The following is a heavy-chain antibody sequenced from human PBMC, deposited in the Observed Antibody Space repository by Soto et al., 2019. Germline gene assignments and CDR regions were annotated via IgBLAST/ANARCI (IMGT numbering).Heavy chain of an antibody. CDR3: AKACIRGNGYYYYATDV. J-gene: IGHJ6*02. CDR1: EITFSSYA. Sequence: EVQLLESGGGLVQRGGSLRLSCAASEITFSSYAMSWVRQAPGKGLEWVSAISGSGDRTYYADSVKGLYTISRDNSKNALYVQINSLRGEDTAVYYCAKACIRGNGYYYYATDVWGQGTTVTVSS. V-gene: IGHV3-23*01. D-gene: IGHD1-20*01. CDR2: ISGSGDRT.